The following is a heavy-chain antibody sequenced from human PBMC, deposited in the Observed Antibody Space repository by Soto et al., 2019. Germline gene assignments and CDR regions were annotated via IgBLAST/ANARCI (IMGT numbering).Heavy chain of an antibody. D-gene: IGHD3-10*01. J-gene: IGHJ4*02. Sequence: QVHLVQSGAEVKKPGASVNVSCKASGYIFTNYAIHWVRQAPGQRLEWMGRINAGDGNTRYSQNFQDRVTITRDTSASTAYMQLSSLTSEVSTLYFWARGSVSFYSWGQGTLVTVSS. CDR3: ARGSVSFYS. V-gene: IGHV1-3*01. CDR1: GYIFTNYA. CDR2: INAGDGNT.